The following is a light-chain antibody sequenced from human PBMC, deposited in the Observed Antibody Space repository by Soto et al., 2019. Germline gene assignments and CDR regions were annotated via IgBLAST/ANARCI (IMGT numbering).Light chain of an antibody. CDR1: SSDVGGYNY. CDR3: SSDGGRNNWVV. V-gene: IGLV2-8*01. J-gene: IGLJ2*01. CDR2: GVS. Sequence: QSALTQPPSASGSPGQSVTISCTGTSSDVGGYNYVSWYQQHPGKAPKVIIYGVSRRPSGVPDRFSGSKSGNTASLTVSGLQAEDEADYYCSSDGGRNNWVVFGGGTKVTVL.